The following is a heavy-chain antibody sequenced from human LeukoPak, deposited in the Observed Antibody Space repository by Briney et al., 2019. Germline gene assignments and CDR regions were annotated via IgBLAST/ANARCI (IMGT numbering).Heavy chain of an antibody. CDR3: ARAGYCSGGSCSYYFDY. CDR2: INPSGGST. J-gene: IGHJ4*02. Sequence: GASVKVSCKASGYTFTGYYMHWVRQAPGQGLEWMGIINPSGGSTSYAQKFQGRVTMTRDMSTSTVYMELSSLRSEDTAVYYCARAGYCSGGSCSYYFDYWGQGTLVTVSS. CDR1: GYTFTGYY. V-gene: IGHV1-46*01. D-gene: IGHD2-15*01.